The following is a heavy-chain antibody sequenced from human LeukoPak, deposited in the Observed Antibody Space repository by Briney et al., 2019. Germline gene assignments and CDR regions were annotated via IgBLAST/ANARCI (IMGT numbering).Heavy chain of an antibody. V-gene: IGHV1-18*01. CDR2: ISVYNGKT. CDR3: ARLLLGPYYDFWRGYLSNWFAP. J-gene: IGHJ5*02. CDR1: GYTFTNYG. D-gene: IGHD3-3*01. Sequence: ASVKVSCKASGYTFTNYGLSWVGQAPGQGVEGMGWISVYNGKTKYAQKLQGRVTMTTDTSTSTAYMELRSLRSDATAVYYCARLLLGPYYDFWRGYLSNWFAPWGQGTLVTVSS.